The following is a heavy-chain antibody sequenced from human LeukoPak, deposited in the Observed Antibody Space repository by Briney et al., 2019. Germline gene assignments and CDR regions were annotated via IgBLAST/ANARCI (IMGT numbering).Heavy chain of an antibody. Sequence: SVKVSCKASGGTFSSYAISWVRQAPGQGLEWMGGIIPIFGTANYAQKFQGRVTITTDESTSTAYTELSSLRSEDTAVYYCAGEGMITFGGVIVSNWFDPWGQGTLVTVSS. J-gene: IGHJ5*02. D-gene: IGHD3-16*02. CDR1: GGTFSSYA. CDR3: AGEGMITFGGVIVSNWFDP. V-gene: IGHV1-69*05. CDR2: IIPIFGTA.